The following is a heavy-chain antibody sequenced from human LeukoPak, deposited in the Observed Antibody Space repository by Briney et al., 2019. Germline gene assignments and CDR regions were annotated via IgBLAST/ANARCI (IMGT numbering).Heavy chain of an antibody. CDR1: GFTFSSYE. V-gene: IGHV3-48*03. CDR3: ARGRGYSYGPFDY. Sequence: GGSLRLSCAASGFTFSSYEMNWVRQAPGKGLEWVSYISSSGSTIYYADSVKGRFTISRDNAKNSLYLQMNSLRAEDTAVYYCARGRGYSYGPFDYWGQGTLVTVSS. CDR2: ISSSGSTI. J-gene: IGHJ4*02. D-gene: IGHD5-18*01.